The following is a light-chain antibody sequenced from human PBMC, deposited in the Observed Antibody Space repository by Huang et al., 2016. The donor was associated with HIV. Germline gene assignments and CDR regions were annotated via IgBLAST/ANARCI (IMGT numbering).Light chain of an antibody. Sequence: DIQMTQSPSSLSASVRDRVTITCQASQDIRNYLNWYQQKPGKAPKLLIYDASNLETGVPSRFSGSGSGTHFTFTISSLQPEDTATYYCQQYDNLPLTFGGGTKVEIK. CDR2: DAS. J-gene: IGKJ4*01. V-gene: IGKV1-33*01. CDR3: QQYDNLPLT. CDR1: QDIRNY.